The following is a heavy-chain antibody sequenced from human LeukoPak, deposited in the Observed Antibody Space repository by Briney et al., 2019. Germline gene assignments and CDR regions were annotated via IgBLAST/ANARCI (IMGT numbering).Heavy chain of an antibody. D-gene: IGHD3-9*01. V-gene: IGHV3-13*01. J-gene: IGHJ4*02. Sequence: GGSLRLSCAASGFTFFNDDMHWVRQGLGKGLERVSAISSAGDTYYPGSVKGRFTISRENAKNSLYLQMNRLTAGDTAVYYCARGNILTGYSIWGQGTLVTVSS. CDR1: GFTFFNDD. CDR2: ISSAGDT. CDR3: ARGNILTGYSI.